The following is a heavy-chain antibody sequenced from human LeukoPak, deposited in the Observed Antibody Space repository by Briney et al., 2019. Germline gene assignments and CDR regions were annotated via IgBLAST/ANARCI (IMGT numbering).Heavy chain of an antibody. CDR2: ISAYNGNT. J-gene: IGHJ6*02. Sequence: ASVKVSCKASGYTFTGFYMHWVRQAPGQGLEWMGWISAYNGNTNYAQKLQGRVTMTTDTSTSTAYMELRSLRSDDTAVYYCARVPLTIGEYYYYGMDVWGQGTTVTVSS. V-gene: IGHV1-18*04. CDR1: GYTFTGFY. D-gene: IGHD3-16*01. CDR3: ARVPLTIGEYYYYGMDV.